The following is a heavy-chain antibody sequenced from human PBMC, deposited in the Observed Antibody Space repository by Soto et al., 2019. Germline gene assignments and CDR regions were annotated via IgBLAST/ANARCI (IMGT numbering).Heavy chain of an antibody. CDR1: GFNFSAFS. CDR2: ISATTGNT. V-gene: IGHV3-23*01. Sequence: EVRLLQSGGGLVHPGGSLRLSCAASGFNFSAFSMIWVRQAPGKGLEWVSGISATTGNTYYAGSVKGRFTVSRDNFENTLFLQMNNLRAEDTALYYRAMDSDGGYWGQGTLVTVSS. J-gene: IGHJ4*02. CDR3: AMDSDGGY. D-gene: IGHD2-21*01.